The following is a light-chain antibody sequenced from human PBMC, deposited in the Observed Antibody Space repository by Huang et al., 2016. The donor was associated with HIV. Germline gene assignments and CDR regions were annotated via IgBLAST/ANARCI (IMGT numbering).Light chain of an antibody. CDR2: LTS. J-gene: IGKJ2*01. CDR1: QNLLHSSGHNR. Sequence: EIVMTQSPLSLPVSPGQPASISCTSSQNLLHSSGHNRLDWYLQKPGQSPQLLIFLTSNRACGVPDKFTGSGSGSNVTLSINKVQPDDVGIYYCMQCLQTPPTFGQGTKLEI. CDR3: MQCLQTPPT. V-gene: IGKV2-28*01.